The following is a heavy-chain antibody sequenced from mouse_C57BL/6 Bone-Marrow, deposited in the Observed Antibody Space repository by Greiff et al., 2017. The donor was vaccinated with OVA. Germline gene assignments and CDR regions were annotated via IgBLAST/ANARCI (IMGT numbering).Heavy chain of an antibody. Sequence: EVQLVESGAELVRPGASVKLSCTASGFNIKDYYMHWVKQRPEQGLEWIGRIDPEDGDTEYAPKFQGKATMTADTSSNTAYLQLSSLTSEDTAVDYCTTDYYGSRRYFDVWGTGTTVTVSS. V-gene: IGHV14-1*01. CDR1: GFNIKDYY. D-gene: IGHD1-1*01. CDR3: TTDYYGSRRYFDV. J-gene: IGHJ1*03. CDR2: IDPEDGDT.